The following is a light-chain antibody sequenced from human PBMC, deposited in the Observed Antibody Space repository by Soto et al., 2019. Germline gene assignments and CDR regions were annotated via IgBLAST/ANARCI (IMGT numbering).Light chain of an antibody. CDR1: QGSARA. CDR3: QQFSTFPVT. V-gene: IGKV1-13*02. J-gene: IGKJ4*02. CDR2: DAS. Sequence: AIQLTQSPSSLSASIGDRVTITCRASQGSARALAWYQQKPGKPPSLLIYDASTPESGVPSRFSGSGSEIHFTLTINSLQADDFATYYCQQFSTFPVTFGGGTRVDI.